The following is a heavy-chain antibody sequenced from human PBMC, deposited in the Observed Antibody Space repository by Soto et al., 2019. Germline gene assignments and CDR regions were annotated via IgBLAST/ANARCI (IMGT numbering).Heavy chain of an antibody. D-gene: IGHD1-1*01. V-gene: IGHV1-18*01. CDR3: AGDRGSEMGTNPDS. CDR1: GYKFNTYG. Sequence: QIQLVQSGAEVKKPGASVKVSCKASGYKFNTYGITWVRQAPGQGLEWMGWISAYSGNTNYAQKLQGRVTVTTDTSTTTAHMELRSLRSDDTSVYYCAGDRGSEMGTNPDSWGQGTLVTVSS. J-gene: IGHJ4*02. CDR2: ISAYSGNT.